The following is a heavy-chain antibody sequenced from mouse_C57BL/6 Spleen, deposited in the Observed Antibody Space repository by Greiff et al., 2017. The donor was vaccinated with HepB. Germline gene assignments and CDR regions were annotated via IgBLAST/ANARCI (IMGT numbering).Heavy chain of an antibody. Sequence: QVQLQQSGPELVKPGASVKISCKASGYTFTDYYINWVKQRPGQGLEWIGWIFPGSGSTYYNEEFKGKATLTVDKSSSTAYMLLSSLTSEESAVYFCARAEDGYCPRAMDYWGQGTSVTVSS. CDR3: ARAEDGYCPRAMDY. CDR1: GYTFTDYY. J-gene: IGHJ4*01. D-gene: IGHD2-3*01. CDR2: IFPGSGST. V-gene: IGHV1-75*01.